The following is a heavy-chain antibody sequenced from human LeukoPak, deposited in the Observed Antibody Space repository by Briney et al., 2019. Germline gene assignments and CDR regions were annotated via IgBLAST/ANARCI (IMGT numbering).Heavy chain of an antibody. J-gene: IGHJ4*02. Sequence: ASVKVSCKASGYTFTNYGISWVRQAPGQGLEWMGWVSAYRGSTIYAQKLQGRVTMTTDTSTSTAYMELRSLRSDDTAVYFCARDGAIMGAHAYDYWGQGTLVTVSS. D-gene: IGHD1-26*01. CDR1: GYTFTNYG. CDR3: ARDGAIMGAHAYDY. CDR2: VSAYRGST. V-gene: IGHV1-18*01.